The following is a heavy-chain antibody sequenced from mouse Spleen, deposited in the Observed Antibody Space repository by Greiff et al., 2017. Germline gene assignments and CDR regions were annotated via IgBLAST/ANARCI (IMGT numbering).Heavy chain of an antibody. CDR2: IDPETGGT. J-gene: IGHJ1*01. CDR3: TRSGYYDGSYSWYFDV. D-gene: IGHD1-1*01. CDR1: GYTFTDYE. V-gene: IGHV1-15*01. Sequence: QVQLQQSGAELVRPGASVTLSCKASGYTFTDYEMHWVKQTPVHGLEWIGAIDPETGGTAYNQKFKGKAILTADKSSSTAYMELRSLTSEDSAVYYCTRSGYYDGSYSWYFDVWGAGTTVTVSS.